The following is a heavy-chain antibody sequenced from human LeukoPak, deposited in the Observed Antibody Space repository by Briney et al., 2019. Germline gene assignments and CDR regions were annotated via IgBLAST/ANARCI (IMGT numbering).Heavy chain of an antibody. D-gene: IGHD4/OR15-4a*01. CDR1: GFTFDNYA. J-gene: IGHJ6*02. CDR3: ARDTSFNYGAHAMDV. V-gene: IGHV3-23*01. CDR2: ISGSGVNT. Sequence: GGSLRLSCAASGFTFDNYAMNWVRQAPGKGLEWVLGISGSGVNTYYADSVKGRFTISRDNSKNTLYLQLNSLRGEDTAIYYCARDTSFNYGAHAMDVWRQGTTVTVSS.